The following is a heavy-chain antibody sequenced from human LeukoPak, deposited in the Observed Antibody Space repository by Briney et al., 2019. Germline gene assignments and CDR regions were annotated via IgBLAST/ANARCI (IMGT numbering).Heavy chain of an antibody. CDR2: IIPIFGTS. CDR3: ALYYYDSSGYYFGAFDI. CDR1: GGTFSTYA. V-gene: IGHV1-69*13. D-gene: IGHD3-22*01. Sequence: ASVKVSCKASGGTFSTYAISWVRQAPGQGLEWMGGIIPIFGTSNYAQKFQGRVTITADESTSTAYMELRSLRSDDTAVYYCALYYYDSSGYYFGAFDIWGQGTMVTVSS. J-gene: IGHJ3*02.